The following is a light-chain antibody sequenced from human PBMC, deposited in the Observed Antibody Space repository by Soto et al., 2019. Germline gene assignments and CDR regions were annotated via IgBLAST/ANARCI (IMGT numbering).Light chain of an antibody. CDR2: GVT. V-gene: IGLV2-14*03. CDR1: HNDIGTYDY. Sequence: QSALTQPTSVSGSPGQSITISCTGNHNDIGTYDYVSWYQQHPGRAPRLLIYGVTTRPSGIFDRFSASKSGLTASLTISGLQPEDEADYYCSSFTSDRIYVFGPGTKVTVL. J-gene: IGLJ1*01. CDR3: SSFTSDRIYV.